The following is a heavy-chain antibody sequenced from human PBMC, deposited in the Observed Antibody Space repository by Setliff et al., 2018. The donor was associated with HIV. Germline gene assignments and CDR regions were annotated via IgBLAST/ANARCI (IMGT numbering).Heavy chain of an antibody. CDR3: ARSRTYYADTSGYVHYHYYGMGV. V-gene: IGHV4-59*11. D-gene: IGHD3-22*01. CDR2: IYYSGST. Sequence: LSLTCTVSGGSISSHYWSWIRQPPGKGLEWIGSIYYSGSTNFNPSLKSRVTISVDTSKNQFFLNLRSVTAADAAVYFCARSRTYYADTSGYVHYHYYGMGVWGQGTTVTVSS. CDR1: GGSISSHY. J-gene: IGHJ6*02.